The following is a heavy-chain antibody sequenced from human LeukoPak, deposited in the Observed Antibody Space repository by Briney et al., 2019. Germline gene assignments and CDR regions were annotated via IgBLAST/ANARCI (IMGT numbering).Heavy chain of an antibody. CDR1: GGSISSYY. D-gene: IGHD6-19*01. Sequence: SETLSLTCTVSGGSISSYYWSWVRQPPGKGLEWIGYIYYSGSTNYNPSLKSRVTISVDTSKNQFSLKLSSVTAADTAVYYCARGLLTVAGTGGDYWGQGTLVTVSS. J-gene: IGHJ4*02. V-gene: IGHV4-59*01. CDR3: ARGLLTVAGTGGDY. CDR2: IYYSGST.